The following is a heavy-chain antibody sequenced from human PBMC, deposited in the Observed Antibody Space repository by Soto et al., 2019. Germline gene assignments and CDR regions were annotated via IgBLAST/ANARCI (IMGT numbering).Heavy chain of an antibody. Sequence: SETLSLTCAVYGGSFSGYYWSWIRQPPGKGLEWIGEINHSGSTNYNPSLKSRVTISVDTSKNQFSLKLSSVTAADTAVYYCARGRTDIVVVVAATTYWFDPWGQGTLVTVSS. V-gene: IGHV4-34*01. D-gene: IGHD2-15*01. CDR2: INHSGST. CDR3: ARGRTDIVVVVAATTYWFDP. CDR1: GGSFSGYY. J-gene: IGHJ5*02.